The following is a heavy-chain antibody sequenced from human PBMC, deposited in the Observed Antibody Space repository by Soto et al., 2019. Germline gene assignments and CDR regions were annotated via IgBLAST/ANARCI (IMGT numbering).Heavy chain of an antibody. CDR2: ILPIFGRT. J-gene: IGHJ4*02. CDR3: ATGGRGYSYAPRFYFEY. D-gene: IGHD5-18*01. Sequence: QVQLVQSGAEVKKPGSSVKVTCKASGAIFSSNAISWVRQAPGQGHEWMGGILPIFGRTNYAQKVQGKVTIPADESTRTAYMELSSLKSEDTAVYYCATGGRGYSYAPRFYFEYWGQGTLVTVSS. V-gene: IGHV1-69*01. CDR1: GAIFSSNA.